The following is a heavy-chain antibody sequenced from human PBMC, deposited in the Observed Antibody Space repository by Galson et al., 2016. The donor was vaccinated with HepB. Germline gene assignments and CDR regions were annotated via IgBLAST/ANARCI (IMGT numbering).Heavy chain of an antibody. D-gene: IGHD1-26*01. V-gene: IGHV1-18*01. CDR1: GYTFVSYG. J-gene: IGHJ4*02. CDR2: INGYNSDS. Sequence: SVKVSCKASGYTFVSYGFTWVRQAPGQGLEWLGWINGYNSDSIYAQKLQDRLTMTTDTSTSTAYMELRRLRSDDTAVYYCARAIVGATKFRVYFDSWGQGTLVSVSS. CDR3: ARAIVGATKFRVYFDS.